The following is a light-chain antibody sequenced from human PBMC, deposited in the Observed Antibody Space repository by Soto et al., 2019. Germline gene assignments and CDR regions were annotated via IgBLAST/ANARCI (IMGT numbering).Light chain of an antibody. CDR1: SSDVGGYNY. Sequence: QSVLTQPASVSGSPGQSITISCTGTSSDVGGYNYVSWYQQHPGKAPKLMIFEVSNRPSGVSNRFSGSKSGNTASLTISWLQSADEADYYCSSYTSSSTLVVFGTGTKLTVL. CDR3: SSYTSSSTLVV. V-gene: IGLV2-14*01. J-gene: IGLJ1*01. CDR2: EVS.